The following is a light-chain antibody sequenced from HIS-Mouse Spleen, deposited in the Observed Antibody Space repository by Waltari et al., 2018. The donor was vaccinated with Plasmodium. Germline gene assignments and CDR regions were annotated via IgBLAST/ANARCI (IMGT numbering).Light chain of an antibody. CDR2: EDS. CDR3: YSTDSSGNHRV. J-gene: IGLJ3*02. CDR1: ALPKKY. Sequence: SYELTPPPSVSVSPGQTARITRSGDALPKKYAYWYQQKSGQAPVLVIYEDSKRPSGIPERFSGSSSGTMATLTISGAQVEDEADYYCYSTDSSGNHRVFGGGTKLTVL. V-gene: IGLV3-10*01.